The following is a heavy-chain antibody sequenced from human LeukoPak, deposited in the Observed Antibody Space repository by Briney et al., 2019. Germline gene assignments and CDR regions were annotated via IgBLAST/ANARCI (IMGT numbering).Heavy chain of an antibody. J-gene: IGHJ4*02. CDR2: IRYDGSNE. CDR3: AKDDQQLGGIDY. CDR1: GFTFSSYG. Sequence: GGSLRLSCAASGFTFSSYGMHWVRQAPGKGLEWVAFIRYDGSNEYYADSVKGRFSISRDISKNTLYLQMNSLRGEDTAVYYCAKDDQQLGGIDYWGQGTLVTVSS. D-gene: IGHD6-13*01. V-gene: IGHV3-30*02.